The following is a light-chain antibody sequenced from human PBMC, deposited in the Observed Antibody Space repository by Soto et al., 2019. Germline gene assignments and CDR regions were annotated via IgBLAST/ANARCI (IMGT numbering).Light chain of an antibody. CDR2: DTS. V-gene: IGKV1-5*01. Sequence: DIQMTQSPSTLSVSVGDRVTITCRASQSISDWLAWYQQKPGKAPQLLIYDTSSLKSGVPSRFSGSGSGTEFTLTISSLQPDDFATYYCQQYNSYSGTFGQGTKVDIK. CDR1: QSISDW. J-gene: IGKJ1*01. CDR3: QQYNSYSGT.